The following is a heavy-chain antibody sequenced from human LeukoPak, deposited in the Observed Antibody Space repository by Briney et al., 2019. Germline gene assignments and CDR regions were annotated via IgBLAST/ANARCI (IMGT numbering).Heavy chain of an antibody. CDR3: ARLVVRTIFGVGLVDWFDP. D-gene: IGHD3-3*01. J-gene: IGHJ5*02. V-gene: IGHV4-4*07. Sequence: SETLSLTCTVSGGSISSYYWSWIRQPAGKGLDWIGRIYTSGSTNHNPSLKSRVTMSVDTSKNQFSLKLSSVTAADTAVYYCARLVVRTIFGVGLVDWFDPWGQGTLVTVSS. CDR2: IYTSGST. CDR1: GGSISSYY.